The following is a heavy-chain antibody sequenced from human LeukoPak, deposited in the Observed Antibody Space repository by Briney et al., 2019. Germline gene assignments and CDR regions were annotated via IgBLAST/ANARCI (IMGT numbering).Heavy chain of an antibody. Sequence: GGSLRLSCAAPGFTFSSYGMHWVRQAPGKGLEWAAGISYDGSNKYYADSVKGRFTISRDNSKNTLYLQMNSLRAEDTAVYYCAKDQFYYDYWGQGTLVTVSS. CDR1: GFTFSSYG. D-gene: IGHD2/OR15-2a*01. CDR3: AKDQFYYDY. CDR2: ISYDGSNK. V-gene: IGHV3-30*18. J-gene: IGHJ4*02.